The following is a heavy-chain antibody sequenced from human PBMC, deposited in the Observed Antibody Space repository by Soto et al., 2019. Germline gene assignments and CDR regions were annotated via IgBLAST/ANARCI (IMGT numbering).Heavy chain of an antibody. CDR1: GGSISSGGYS. V-gene: IGHV4-30-2*01. CDR2: IYHSGST. J-gene: IGHJ2*01. Sequence: QLQLQESGSGLVKPSQTLSLTCAVSGGSISSGGYSWSWIRQPPGKGLEWIGYIYHSGSTYYNPSLKSRVTLSVDRSKNQFSLKLSSVTAADTAVYYCARVIAVAGTSAWYFDLWGRGTLVTVSS. D-gene: IGHD6-19*01. CDR3: ARVIAVAGTSAWYFDL.